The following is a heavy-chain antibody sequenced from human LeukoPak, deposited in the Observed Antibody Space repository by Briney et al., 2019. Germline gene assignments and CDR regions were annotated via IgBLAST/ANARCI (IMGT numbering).Heavy chain of an antibody. CDR2: IIPIFGTA. J-gene: IGHJ4*02. V-gene: IGHV1-69*13. CDR1: GGTFSSYA. Sequence: SVKVSCKASGGTFSSYAISWVRQAPGQGLEWMGGIIPIFGTANYAQKFQGRVTITADESTSTAYMELSSLRVEDTALYYCAKIKDSSGYYYFTLDYWGQGTLVTVSS. CDR3: AKIKDSSGYYYFTLDY. D-gene: IGHD3-22*01.